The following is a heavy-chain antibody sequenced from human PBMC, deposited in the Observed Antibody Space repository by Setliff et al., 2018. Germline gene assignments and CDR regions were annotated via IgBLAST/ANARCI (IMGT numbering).Heavy chain of an antibody. V-gene: IGHV3-72*01. CDR3: SSSSSVAFDI. J-gene: IGHJ3*02. Sequence: PGGSLRLSCAASGFTFSDHYMDWVRQTPGKGLEWVGRSRDKPSSYTTEYAASVKGRFTISRDDSERSLYLQMNSLKTEDTAVYYCSSSSSVAFDIWGQGTMVTVSS. CDR1: GFTFSDHY. D-gene: IGHD6-6*01. CDR2: SRDKPSSYTT.